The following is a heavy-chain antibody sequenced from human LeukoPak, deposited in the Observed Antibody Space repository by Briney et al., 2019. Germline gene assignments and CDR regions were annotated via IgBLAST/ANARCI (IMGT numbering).Heavy chain of an antibody. D-gene: IGHD3-10*01. J-gene: IGHJ5*02. Sequence: GGSLRLSCAASGFTFSSYGMHWVRQAPGKGLEWVAVIWYDGSNKYYADSVKGRFTISRDNAKNSLYLQMNSLRAEDTAVYYCAREEGSWFDPWGQGTLVTVSS. CDR2: IWYDGSNK. CDR3: AREEGSWFDP. CDR1: GFTFSSYG. V-gene: IGHV3-33*01.